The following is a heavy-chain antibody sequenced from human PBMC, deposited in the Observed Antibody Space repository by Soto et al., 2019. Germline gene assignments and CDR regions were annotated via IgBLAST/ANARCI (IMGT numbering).Heavy chain of an antibody. V-gene: IGHV3-72*01. CDR1: GLTFSDHH. CDR2: IKKRADSYTT. D-gene: IGHD1-26*01. CDR3: ADVGPAFGLDV. J-gene: IGHJ6*02. Sequence: EVQLVESGGGLVQPGGSLRLACAASGLTFSDHHMDWVRQAPGKGLEWVGRIKKRADSYTTHYSASVKGRFTISRDDSRNSLYLPMDSLKTEDTAVYYCADVGPAFGLDVWGQGTTVTVSS.